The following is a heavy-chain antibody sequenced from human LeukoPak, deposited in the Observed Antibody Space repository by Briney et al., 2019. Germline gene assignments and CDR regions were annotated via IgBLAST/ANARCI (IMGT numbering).Heavy chain of an antibody. J-gene: IGHJ5*02. CDR2: IYYSGST. V-gene: IGHV4-59*01. D-gene: IGHD6-19*01. Sequence: PSETLSLTCAVYGGSFSGYYWSWIRQPPGKGLEWIGYIYYSGSTNYNPSLEGRVTISVDTSKNQFSLKLSSVTAADAAVYYCARSSSGWYGNWFDPWGQGTLVTVSS. CDR1: GGSFSGYY. CDR3: ARSSSGWYGNWFDP.